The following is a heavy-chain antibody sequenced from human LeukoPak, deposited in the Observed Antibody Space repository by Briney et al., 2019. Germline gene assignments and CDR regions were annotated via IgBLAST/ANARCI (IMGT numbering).Heavy chain of an antibody. Sequence: SETLSLTFTVSGGSISSYYLSWIRQPPGKGLEWIGYIYYSGSTNYNPSLKSRVTISVDTSKNQFSLKLSSVTAADTAVYDCARESNLFGVADDAFDIWGQGTMVTVSS. CDR2: IYYSGST. CDR3: ARESNLFGVADDAFDI. D-gene: IGHD3-3*01. V-gene: IGHV4-59*01. CDR1: GGSISSYY. J-gene: IGHJ3*02.